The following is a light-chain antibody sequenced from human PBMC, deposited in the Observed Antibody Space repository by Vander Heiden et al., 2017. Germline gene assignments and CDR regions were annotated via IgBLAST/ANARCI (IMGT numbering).Light chain of an antibody. CDR3: SSYTSSSTLAVV. CDR2: EVS. CDR1: SSDVGGYTY. J-gene: IGLJ2*01. Sequence: QSALTQPASVSGSPGQSITISCTGTSSDVGGYTYVSWYQQHPGKAPKLMIYEVSNRPSGVSNRFSGSKSGNTASLTISGLQAEDEADYYCSSYTSSSTLAVVFGGGTKLTVL. V-gene: IGLV2-14*01.